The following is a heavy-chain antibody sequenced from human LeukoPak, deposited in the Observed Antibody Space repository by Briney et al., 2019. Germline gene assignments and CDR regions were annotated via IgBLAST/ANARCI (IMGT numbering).Heavy chain of an antibody. CDR2: INHSGST. V-gene: IGHV4-34*01. J-gene: IGHJ4*02. Sequence: KPSETLSLTCAVYGGSFSGYYWSWIRQPPGKGLEWIGEINHSGSTNYNPSLKSRVTISVDTSKNQFSLKLSSVTAADTAVYYCARGRVGDSSGWYWVDYWGQGTLVTVSS. D-gene: IGHD6-19*01. CDR1: GGSFSGYY. CDR3: ARGRVGDSSGWYWVDY.